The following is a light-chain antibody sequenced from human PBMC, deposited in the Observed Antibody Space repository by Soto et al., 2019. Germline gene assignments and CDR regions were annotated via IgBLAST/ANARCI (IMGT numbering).Light chain of an antibody. CDR2: GAS. CDR1: QNVSSSY. CDR3: QQYGSSPLT. J-gene: IGKJ4*01. V-gene: IGKV3-20*01. Sequence: DIVLTQSPGTVSLSPGKRATLSCRASQNVSSSYLAWYQQKPGQAPRLLIYGASSRATDIPDRFSGSVSGTDFALTITRLEPEDFAVYYCQQYGSSPLTFGGGTKVEIK.